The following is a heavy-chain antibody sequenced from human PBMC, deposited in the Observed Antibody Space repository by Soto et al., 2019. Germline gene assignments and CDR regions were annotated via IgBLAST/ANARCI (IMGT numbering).Heavy chain of an antibody. V-gene: IGHV3-43*01. CDR3: AKGVLGGVINPVDS. J-gene: IGHJ4*02. D-gene: IGHD3-16*01. CDR1: GFTFADYT. Sequence: PGGSLRLSCAATGFTFADYTMHWVRQIPGKGLEWVSLITWGGGSTYYADAVKGRFTISRDNSKNSLYLQMNSLTTEDTALYYCAKGVLGGVINPVDSWGQGTLVTVSS. CDR2: ITWGGGST.